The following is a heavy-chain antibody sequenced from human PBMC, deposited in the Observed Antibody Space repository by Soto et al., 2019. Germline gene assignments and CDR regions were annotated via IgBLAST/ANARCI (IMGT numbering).Heavy chain of an antibody. V-gene: IGHV3-15*01. Sequence: GGSLRLSRAASGFTFSNAWMSWVRQAPGKGLEWVGRIKSKTDGGTTDYAAPVKGRFTISRDDSKNTLYLQMNSLKTEDTAVYYCTTGFRITIFGVVIKPVDYWGQGTLVTVSS. CDR3: TTGFRITIFGVVIKPVDY. CDR1: GFTFSNAW. CDR2: IKSKTDGGTT. D-gene: IGHD3-3*01. J-gene: IGHJ4*02.